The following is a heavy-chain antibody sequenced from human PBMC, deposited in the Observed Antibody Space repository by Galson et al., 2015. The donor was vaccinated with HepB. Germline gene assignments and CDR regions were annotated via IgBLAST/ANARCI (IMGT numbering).Heavy chain of an antibody. CDR2: IYTSGST. J-gene: IGHJ5*02. D-gene: IGHD2-2*01. CDR1: GGSISSGSYY. CDR3: ARVHDGQGVVPAAPRYNWFDP. V-gene: IGHV4-61*02. Sequence: TLSLTCTVSGGSISSGSYYWSWIRQPAGKGLEWIGRIYTSGSTNYNPSLKSRVTMSVDTSKNQFSLNLSSVTAADTAVYYCARVHDGQGVVPAAPRYNWFDPWGQGTLVTVSS.